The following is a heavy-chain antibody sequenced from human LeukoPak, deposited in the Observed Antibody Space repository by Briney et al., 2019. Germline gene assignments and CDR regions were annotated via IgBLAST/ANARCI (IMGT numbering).Heavy chain of an antibody. V-gene: IGHV4-39*01. D-gene: IGHD3-3*01. Sequence: SETLSLTCTVSGGXISSSSHYWGWIRQPPGKGLEWIGSIYYSGSTYYNPSLKSRVTISVDTSKNQFSLKLSSVTAADTAVYYCARHVLSGYLNYWYFDLWGRGTLVTVSS. CDR3: ARHVLSGYLNYWYFDL. CDR1: GGXISSSSHY. CDR2: IYYSGST. J-gene: IGHJ2*01.